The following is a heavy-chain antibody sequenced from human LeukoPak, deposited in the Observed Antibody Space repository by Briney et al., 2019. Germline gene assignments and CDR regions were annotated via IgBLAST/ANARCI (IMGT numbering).Heavy chain of an antibody. D-gene: IGHD4-17*01. CDR3: ARGHYEPAFDI. J-gene: IGHJ3*02. CDR1: GGSISSGSYY. CDR2: IYTSGST. V-gene: IGHV4-61*02. Sequence: SETLSLTCTVSGGSISSGSYYWSWIRQPAGKGLEWIGRIYTSGSTNYNPSLKSRVTISVDTSKNQFSLKLSSVTAADAAVYYCARGHYEPAFDIWGQGTMVTVSS.